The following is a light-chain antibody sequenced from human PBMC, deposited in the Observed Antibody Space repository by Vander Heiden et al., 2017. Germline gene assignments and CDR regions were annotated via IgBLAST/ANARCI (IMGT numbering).Light chain of an antibody. CDR3: SSYKSSSTLD. V-gene: IGLV2-14*03. CDR1: SSDVGGYNS. CDR2: DVT. Sequence: SALTQLASVSVPAGQSIALSCTGTSSDVGGYNSVSWYQQHPGKAPKLVIYDVTDLPSGVSNRFSGSKSGNTASLTISALQIEDEANYYCSSYKSSSTLDFGTVTKFTVL. J-gene: IGLJ1*01.